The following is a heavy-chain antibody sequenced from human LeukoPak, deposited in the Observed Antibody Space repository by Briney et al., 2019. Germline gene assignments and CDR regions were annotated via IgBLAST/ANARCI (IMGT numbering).Heavy chain of an antibody. J-gene: IGHJ4*02. D-gene: IGHD3-10*01. CDR3: ARRWDRGSGVFDY. CDR2: INHSGST. CDR1: GGSFSGYY. Sequence: SETLSLTCAVYGGSFSGYYWSWIRQPPGKGLEWIGEINHSGSTNYNPSLKSRVTISVDTSKNQFSLNLISVTAADTAVYYCARRWDRGSGVFDYWGQGTLVTVDS. V-gene: IGHV4-34*01.